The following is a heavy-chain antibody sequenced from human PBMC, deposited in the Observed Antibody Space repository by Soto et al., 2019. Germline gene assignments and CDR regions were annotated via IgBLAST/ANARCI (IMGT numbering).Heavy chain of an antibody. J-gene: IGHJ6*02. D-gene: IGHD5-18*01. V-gene: IGHV4-59*01. Sequence: PSETLSLTCTVSGGSISSYYWSWIRQPPGKGLEWIGYIYYSGSTNYNPSLKSRVTISVDTSKNQFSLKLSSVTAADTAVYYCARGRLGYSYGYYYYGMDVWGQGTTVTVSS. CDR2: IYYSGST. CDR1: GGSISSYY. CDR3: ARGRLGYSYGYYYYGMDV.